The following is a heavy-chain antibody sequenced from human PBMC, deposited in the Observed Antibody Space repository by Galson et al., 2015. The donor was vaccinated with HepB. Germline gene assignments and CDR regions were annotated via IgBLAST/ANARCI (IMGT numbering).Heavy chain of an antibody. Sequence: SLRLSCAASGFTFSSYGMHWVRQAPGKGLEWVAVISYDGSNKYYADSVKGRFTISRDNSKNTLYLQMNSLRAEDTAVYYCAKVGGYENLYYYGMDVWGQGTTVTVSS. CDR1: GFTFSSYG. CDR2: ISYDGSNK. V-gene: IGHV3-30*18. D-gene: IGHD5-12*01. CDR3: AKVGGYENLYYYGMDV. J-gene: IGHJ6*02.